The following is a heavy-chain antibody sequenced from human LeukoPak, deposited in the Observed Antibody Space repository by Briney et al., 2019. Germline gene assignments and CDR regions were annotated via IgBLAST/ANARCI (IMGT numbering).Heavy chain of an antibody. CDR1: GFTFDDYA. Sequence: PGRSLRLSCAASGFTFDDYAMHWVRQAPGKGLEWVSGISWNSGSIGYADSVKGRFTISRDNSKNTLYLQMNSLRAEDTAVYYCARVEYSSGWYGGGFDYWGQGTLVTVSS. D-gene: IGHD6-19*01. V-gene: IGHV3-9*01. J-gene: IGHJ4*02. CDR3: ARVEYSSGWYGGGFDY. CDR2: ISWNSGSI.